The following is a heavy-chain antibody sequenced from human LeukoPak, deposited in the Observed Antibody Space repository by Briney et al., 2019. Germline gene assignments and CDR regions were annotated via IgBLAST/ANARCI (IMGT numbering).Heavy chain of an antibody. D-gene: IGHD2-2*01. CDR3: ARFPGYCSSTSCYSSFYYGMDV. J-gene: IGHJ6*02. CDR1: GGSISSYY. V-gene: IGHV4-59*01. CDR2: IYYSGST. Sequence: PSETLSLTCTVSGGSISSYYWSWIRQPPGKGLEWIGYIYYSGSTNYNPSLKSRVTISVDTSKNQFSLKLSSVTAADTAVYYCARFPGYCSSTSCYSSFYYGMDVWGQGTTVTVSS.